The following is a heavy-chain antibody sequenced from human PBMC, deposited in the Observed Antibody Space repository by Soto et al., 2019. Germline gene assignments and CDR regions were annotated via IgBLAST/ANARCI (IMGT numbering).Heavy chain of an antibody. Sequence: SETLSLTCAISGDSIGNFYWSWIRQPAGKGLESLGRLSASGRTNYSPSLQSRVTMSLDRSKNRFSLRLTSVSAADTAAYFCARGMGRYFDIWGRGTLVTV. J-gene: IGHJ2*01. CDR1: GDSIGNFY. V-gene: IGHV4-4*07. D-gene: IGHD2-8*01. CDR2: LSASGRT. CDR3: ARGMGRYFDI.